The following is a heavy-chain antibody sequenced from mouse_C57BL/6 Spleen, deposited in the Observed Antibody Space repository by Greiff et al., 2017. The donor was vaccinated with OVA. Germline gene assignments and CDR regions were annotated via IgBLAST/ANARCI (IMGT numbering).Heavy chain of an antibody. CDR1: GYSITSGYY. CDR2: ISYDGSN. Sequence: EVHLVESGPGLVKPSQSLSLTCSVTGYSITSGYYWNWIRQFPGNKLEWMGYISYDGSNNYNPSLKNRISITRDTSKNQFFLKLNSVTTEDTATYYCAREDWFAYWGQGTLVTVSA. V-gene: IGHV3-6*01. J-gene: IGHJ3*01. CDR3: AREDWFAY.